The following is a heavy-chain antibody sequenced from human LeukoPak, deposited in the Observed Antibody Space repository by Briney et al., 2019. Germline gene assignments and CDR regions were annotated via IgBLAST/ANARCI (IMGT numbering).Heavy chain of an antibody. V-gene: IGHV3-11*06. Sequence: GSLRLSCAASGFTFSDYYMSWIRQAPGKGLEWVSYISSSSSYTNYADSVKGRFTISRDNAKNSLYLQMNSLRAEDTAVYYCARDFPFGDYLDYWGQGTLVTVSS. CDR1: GFTFSDYY. J-gene: IGHJ4*02. CDR2: ISSSSSYT. CDR3: ARDFPFGDYLDY. D-gene: IGHD3-3*01.